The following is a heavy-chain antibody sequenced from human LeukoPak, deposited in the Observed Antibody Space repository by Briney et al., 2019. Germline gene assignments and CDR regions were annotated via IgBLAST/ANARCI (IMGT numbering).Heavy chain of an antibody. CDR3: ARDSRYCSSTSCPNTFDY. V-gene: IGHV1-18*01. CDR2: ISAYNGNT. Sequence: ASVKVSCKASGYTFTSYGISWVRQAPGQGLEWMEWISAYNGNTNYAQKLQGRVTMTTDTSTSTAYMELRSLRSDDTAVYYCARDSRYCSSTSCPNTFDYWGQGTLVTVSS. D-gene: IGHD2-2*01. J-gene: IGHJ4*02. CDR1: GYTFTSYG.